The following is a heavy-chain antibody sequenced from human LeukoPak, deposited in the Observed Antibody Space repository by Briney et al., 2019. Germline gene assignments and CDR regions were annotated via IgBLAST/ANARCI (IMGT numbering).Heavy chain of an antibody. CDR3: ASPAVAGTGKSWGNWFDP. CDR1: GYTFTSYA. J-gene: IGHJ5*02. V-gene: IGHV1-3*01. CDR2: INAGNGNT. Sequence: ASVKVSCKASGYTFTSYAMHWVRQAPGQRLEWMGWINAGNGNTKYSQKFQGRVTITRDTSASTAYMELSSLRSEDTAVYYCASPAVAGTGKSWGNWFDPWGQGTLVTVSS. D-gene: IGHD6-19*01.